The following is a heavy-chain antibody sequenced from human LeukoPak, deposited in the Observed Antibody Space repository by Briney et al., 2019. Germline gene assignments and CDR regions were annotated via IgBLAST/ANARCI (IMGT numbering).Heavy chain of an antibody. CDR3: ASPGDRGMGYWYFDL. Sequence: ASVKVSCKAFGYTFTGYYMHWVRQAPGQGPEWMGWINPNSGGTNYAQKFQARVTMTRDTSISTAYMELSRLTSDDTAVYYCASPGDRGMGYWYFDLWGRGTLVTVSS. V-gene: IGHV1-2*02. J-gene: IGHJ2*01. CDR2: INPNSGGT. CDR1: GYTFTGYY. D-gene: IGHD7-27*01.